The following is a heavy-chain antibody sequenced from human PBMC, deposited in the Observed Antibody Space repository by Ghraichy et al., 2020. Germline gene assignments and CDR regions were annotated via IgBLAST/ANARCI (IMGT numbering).Heavy chain of an antibody. D-gene: IGHD1-26*01. CDR3: AKVAIGWASKSYCFDY. Sequence: GGSLRLSCAASGFTFSNYDMTWVRQAPGKGLECVSNIVNSGGGTYYADSVKGRFTIFRDNSKNTLYLQMNRLRVEDTAVYYCAKVAIGWASKSYCFDYWGQGTQDTVSS. CDR1: GFTFSNYD. J-gene: IGHJ4*02. V-gene: IGHV3-23*01. CDR2: IVNSGGGT.